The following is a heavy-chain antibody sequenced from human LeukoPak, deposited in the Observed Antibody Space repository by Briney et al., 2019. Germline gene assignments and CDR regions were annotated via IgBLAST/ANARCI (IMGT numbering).Heavy chain of an antibody. CDR2: IRSKAYGGTT. D-gene: IGHD2-21*02. Sequence: GGSLRLSCTVSGFTFGDYGMSWFRQAPGKGLEGVGFIRSKAYGGTTEYAASVKGRFTISRDDSKSIAYLQMNSLKTEDTAVYYCTRSRRVYCGGDCYSFDYWGQGTLVTVSS. J-gene: IGHJ4*02. CDR1: GFTFGDYG. V-gene: IGHV3-49*03. CDR3: TRSRRVYCGGDCYSFDY.